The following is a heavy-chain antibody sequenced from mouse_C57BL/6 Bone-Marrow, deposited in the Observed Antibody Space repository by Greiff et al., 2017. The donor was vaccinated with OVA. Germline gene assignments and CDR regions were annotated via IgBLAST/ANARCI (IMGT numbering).Heavy chain of an antibody. CDR1: GFTFSDYG. CDR3: AKTGFDY. CDR2: ISSGSSTI. D-gene: IGHD4-1*01. Sequence: EVHLVESGGGLVKPGGSLKLSCAASGFTFSDYGMHWVRQAPEKGLEWVAYISSGSSTIYYADTVKGRFTIARDNAKNTLFLQMTSLRSEDTAMYYCAKTGFDYWGQGTTLTVSS. J-gene: IGHJ2*01. V-gene: IGHV5-17*01.